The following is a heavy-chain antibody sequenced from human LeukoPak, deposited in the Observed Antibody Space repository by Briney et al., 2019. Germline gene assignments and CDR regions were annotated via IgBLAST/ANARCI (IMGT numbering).Heavy chain of an antibody. CDR1: GYTFTGYY. J-gene: IGHJ4*02. V-gene: IGHV1-2*02. Sequence: ASVKVSCKASGYTFTGYYTHWVRQAPGQGLEWMGWINPNSGGTKYAQKFQGRVTMTRDTSSSTAYMELISLTSDDTAVYYCARGGGGLAYWGQGTLVTVSS. CDR3: ARGGGGLAY. CDR2: INPNSGGT. D-gene: IGHD3-16*01.